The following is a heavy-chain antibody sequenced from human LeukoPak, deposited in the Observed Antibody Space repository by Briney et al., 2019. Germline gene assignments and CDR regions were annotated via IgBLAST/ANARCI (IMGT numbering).Heavy chain of an antibody. D-gene: IGHD3-10*01. J-gene: IGHJ6*01. Sequence: PGGSLRLSCAASGFTFSDYWMTWVRQAPGEGLGWVVNIKQDGSEKYYVDSVKGRFSISRDNSKNSLYLQMNSLRAEDTAVFFCLIAWGSDYFLLDYG. CDR3: LIAWGSDYFLLDYG. V-gene: IGHV3-7*05. CDR2: IKQDGSEK. CDR1: GFTFSDYW.